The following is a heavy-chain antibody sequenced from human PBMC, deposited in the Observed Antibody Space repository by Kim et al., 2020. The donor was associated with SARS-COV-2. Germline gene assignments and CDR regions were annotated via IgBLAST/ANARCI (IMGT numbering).Heavy chain of an antibody. D-gene: IGHD3-16*01. CDR3: ARKRGGSFDY. J-gene: IGHJ4*02. V-gene: IGHV1-3*01. Sequence: NTKYSQKFQGRVTITRDTSASTAYMELSSLRYEDTAVYYCARKRGGSFDYWGQGTLVTVSS. CDR2: NT.